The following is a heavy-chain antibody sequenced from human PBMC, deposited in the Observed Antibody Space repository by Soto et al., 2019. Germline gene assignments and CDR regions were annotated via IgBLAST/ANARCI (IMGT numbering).Heavy chain of an antibody. CDR3: ARVPYCSSSSCYSYFDS. D-gene: IGHD2-2*01. CDR2: ISSEGSST. CDR1: GFTLSNYW. V-gene: IGHV3-74*01. Sequence: EVQLVESGGGLVQPGGSLRLSYAASGFTLSNYWMHWARQAPGKGLVWVSRISSEGSSTNYADSVKGRFTISRDNAKNTLHLQMNSLRAEDTAVYYCARVPYCSSSSCYSYFDSWGQGTLVTVSS. J-gene: IGHJ4*02.